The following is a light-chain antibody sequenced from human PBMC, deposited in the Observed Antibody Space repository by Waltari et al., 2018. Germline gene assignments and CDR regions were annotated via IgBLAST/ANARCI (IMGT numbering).Light chain of an antibody. CDR2: KAS. Sequence: DIQMTQSPSTLSASVGDRVTITCRASQSISSWLAWYQRKPGKAPKLLIYKASSLQSGVPSRFSGSGSGTEFTLTISGLQPDDFATYYCQQYNSYSPWTFGQGTKVEIK. CDR3: QQYNSYSPWT. V-gene: IGKV1-5*03. CDR1: QSISSW. J-gene: IGKJ1*01.